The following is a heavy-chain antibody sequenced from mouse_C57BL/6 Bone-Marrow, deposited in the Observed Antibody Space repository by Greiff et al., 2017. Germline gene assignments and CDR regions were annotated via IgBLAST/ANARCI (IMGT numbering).Heavy chain of an antibody. J-gene: IGHJ3*01. Sequence: VKLVESGAELVKPGASVKLSCKASGYTFTEYTIHWVKQRSGQGLEWIGWFYPGSGSIKYNEKFKDKATLTADKSSSTVYMELSRLTSEDSAVYFCARHEKIDPYYYGSSPWFAYWGQGTLVTVSA. V-gene: IGHV1-62-2*01. CDR2: FYPGSGSI. D-gene: IGHD1-1*01. CDR3: ARHEKIDPYYYGSSPWFAY. CDR1: GYTFTEYT.